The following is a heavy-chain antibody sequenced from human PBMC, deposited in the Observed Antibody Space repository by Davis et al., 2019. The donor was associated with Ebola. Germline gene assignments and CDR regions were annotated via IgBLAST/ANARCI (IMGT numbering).Heavy chain of an antibody. V-gene: IGHV1-69*13. Sequence: SVKVSCKASGGTFSSYAISWVRQAPGQGLEWMGGIIPIFGTANYAQKFQGRVTITADESTSTAYMELSSLRSEDTAVYYCARVHHGSGSYERGPRDYYYYGMDVWGQGTTVTVSS. CDR2: IIPIFGTA. D-gene: IGHD3-10*01. CDR3: ARVHHGSGSYERGPRDYYYYGMDV. CDR1: GGTFSSYA. J-gene: IGHJ6*02.